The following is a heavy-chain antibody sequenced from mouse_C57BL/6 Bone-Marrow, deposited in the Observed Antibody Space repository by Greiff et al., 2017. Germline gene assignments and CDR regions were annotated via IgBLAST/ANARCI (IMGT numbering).Heavy chain of an antibody. CDR1: GYTFTDYN. D-gene: IGHD4-1*01. CDR3: ARVGRALYARDY. Sequence: VQLQQSGPELVKPGASVKIPCKASGYTFTDYNMDWVKQSHGKSLEWIGDINPKNGGTIYTQKFQGKATLTVDKSYSTAYMELRSRTSEYTAVYYGARVGRALYARDYWGQGTSVTVSS. CDR2: INPKNGGT. V-gene: IGHV1-18*01. J-gene: IGHJ4*01.